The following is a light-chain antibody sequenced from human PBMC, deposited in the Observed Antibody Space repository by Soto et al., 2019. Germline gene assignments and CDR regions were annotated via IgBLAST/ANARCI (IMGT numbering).Light chain of an antibody. CDR1: QSVSSNY. J-gene: IGKJ1*01. CDR3: QQFGRSPPSWT. CDR2: GAS. V-gene: IGKV3-20*01. Sequence: ETVLTQSPGTLSLSPGEIATLACRASQSVSSNYLAWYQQKPGQAPRLLIYGASTRATGIPDRFSGSGSGTDFTLTISRVEPEDFGVYSCQQFGRSPPSWTFGQGSKVDVK.